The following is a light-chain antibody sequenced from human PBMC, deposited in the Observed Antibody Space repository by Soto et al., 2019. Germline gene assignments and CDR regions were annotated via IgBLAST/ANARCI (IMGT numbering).Light chain of an antibody. CDR1: SSDVGGYDF. J-gene: IGLJ2*01. V-gene: IGLV2-14*03. CDR2: DVS. CDR3: SSSTSSSTVL. Sequence: QSVLTQPASVSGSPGQSITVSCTGNSSDVGGYDFVSWYQHHPGKAPKLILYDVSDRPSGVSSRFSGSKSGNTASLTISGLQADDEADYYCSSSTSSSTVLFGGRTKVTVL.